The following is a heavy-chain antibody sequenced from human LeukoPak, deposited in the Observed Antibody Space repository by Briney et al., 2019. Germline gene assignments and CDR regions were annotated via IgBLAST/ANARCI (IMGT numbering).Heavy chain of an antibody. V-gene: IGHV3-7*01. CDR1: GFTFSSYW. Sequence: GSLRLSCAVSGFTFSSYWMTWVRQVPGKGLQWVANINQDGREKYYMDSMKGRLNISRDNTENSVFLQLTSLRPEDTGIYFCAKGRDYGDFWGQGTLVAVSS. J-gene: IGHJ4*02. CDR3: AKGRDYGDF. CDR2: INQDGREK.